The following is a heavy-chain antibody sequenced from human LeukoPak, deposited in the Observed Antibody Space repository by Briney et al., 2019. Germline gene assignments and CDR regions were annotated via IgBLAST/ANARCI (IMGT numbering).Heavy chain of an antibody. D-gene: IGHD6-19*01. V-gene: IGHV3-23*01. CDR2: ISGGGGST. CDR1: GFTFSSYA. Sequence: GGSLRLSCAASGFTFSSYAMSWVRQAPGKGLEWVSAISGGGGSTYYADSVKGRFTISRDNSKNTLYLQMNSLRAEDTAVYYCAKDGLYGIAVAGTFDYWGQGTLVTVSS. J-gene: IGHJ4*02. CDR3: AKDGLYGIAVAGTFDY.